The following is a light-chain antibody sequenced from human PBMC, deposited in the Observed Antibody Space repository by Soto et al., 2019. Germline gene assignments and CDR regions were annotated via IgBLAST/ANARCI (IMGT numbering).Light chain of an antibody. CDR3: QHYNSYPEA. CDR1: QTISSW. J-gene: IGKJ1*01. V-gene: IGKV1-5*03. Sequence: DIQMTQSPSTLSGSVGDRVTITCRASQTISSWLAWYQQKPGKAPKLLIYKASTLKSGVPSRFSGSRSGTEFTLTISSLQPDDFATYYCQHYNSYPEAFGQGTRVDIK. CDR2: KAS.